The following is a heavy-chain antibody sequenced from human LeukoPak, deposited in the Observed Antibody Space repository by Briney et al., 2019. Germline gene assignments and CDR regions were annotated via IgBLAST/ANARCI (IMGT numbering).Heavy chain of an antibody. Sequence: GGSLRLSCAASGFTFRAYDMQWVRQPIGAGLQWVSAIGTAGDTFYAGSVKGRFTISRDNSKNTLYLQMNSLRAEDTAVYYCARDRIAAAGTEEFDYWGQGTLVTVSS. CDR2: IGTAGDT. CDR1: GFTFRAYD. V-gene: IGHV3-13*01. D-gene: IGHD6-13*01. J-gene: IGHJ4*02. CDR3: ARDRIAAAGTEEFDY.